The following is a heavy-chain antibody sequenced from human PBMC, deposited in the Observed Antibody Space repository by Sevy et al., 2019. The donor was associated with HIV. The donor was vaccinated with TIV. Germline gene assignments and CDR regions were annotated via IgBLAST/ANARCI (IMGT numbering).Heavy chain of an antibody. Sequence: GGSLRLSCAASGFTFSSYAMSWVRQAPGKGLEWVSAISGSGGSTYYADSVKGRSTISRDNSKYTLYLPMNSLRAEDTAVYYCAKDRKNSGSYPYYYYYGMDDWGQGTTVTVSS. J-gene: IGHJ6*02. D-gene: IGHD1-26*01. CDR3: AKDRKNSGSYPYYYYYGMDD. V-gene: IGHV3-23*01. CDR2: ISGSGGST. CDR1: GFTFSSYA.